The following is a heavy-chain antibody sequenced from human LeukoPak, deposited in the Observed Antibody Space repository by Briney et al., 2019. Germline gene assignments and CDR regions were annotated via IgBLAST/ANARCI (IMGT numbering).Heavy chain of an antibody. D-gene: IGHD2-15*01. CDR1: GFTFNSYA. V-gene: IGHV3-30*04. CDR2: ISYDGSNK. Sequence: GGSLRLSCAASGFTFNSYAIHWVRQAPGKGLEWVALISYDGSNKYYADSVKGRFTISRDNSKNTLYLQMNSLRAEDTAVYYCAKQRNHRVEVAATFDYWGQGTLVTVSS. CDR3: AKQRNHRVEVAATFDY. J-gene: IGHJ4*02.